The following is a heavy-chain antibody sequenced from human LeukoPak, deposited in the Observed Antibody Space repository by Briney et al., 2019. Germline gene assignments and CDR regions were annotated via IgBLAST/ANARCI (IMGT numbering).Heavy chain of an antibody. D-gene: IGHD3-3*01. V-gene: IGHV4-39*07. CDR3: ARAYYDFWSFGPPDY. CDR2: INHSGST. CDR1: GGSISGTDLY. Sequence: SETLSLTCTVSGGSISGTDLYWGWIRQLPGKGLEWIGEINHSGSTNYNPSLKSRVTISVDTSKNQFSLKLSSVTAADTAVYYCARAYYDFWSFGPPDYWGQGTLVTVSS. J-gene: IGHJ4*02.